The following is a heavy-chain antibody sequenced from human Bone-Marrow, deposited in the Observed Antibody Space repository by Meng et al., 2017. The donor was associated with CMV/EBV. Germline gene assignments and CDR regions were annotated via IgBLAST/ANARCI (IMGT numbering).Heavy chain of an antibody. CDR1: GFTFSSYE. CDR3: ARDLLEGETGMVTHYYGMDV. CDR2: ISYDGSNK. Sequence: GESLKISCAASGFTFSSYEMNWVRQAPGKGLEWVAVISYDGSNKYYADSVKGRFTISRDNSKNTLYLQMNSLRAEDTAVYYCARDLLEGETGMVTHYYGMDVWGQGTTVTVSS. V-gene: IGHV3-30*04. J-gene: IGHJ6*02. D-gene: IGHD5-18*01.